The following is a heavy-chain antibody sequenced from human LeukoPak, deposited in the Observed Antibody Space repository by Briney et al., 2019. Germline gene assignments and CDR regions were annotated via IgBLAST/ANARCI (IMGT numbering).Heavy chain of an antibody. CDR1: GFIFSSYS. CDR2: ISGTRNYM. D-gene: IGHD3-16*01. J-gene: IGHJ4*02. V-gene: IGHV3-21*01. Sequence: PGGSLRLSCAASGFIFSSYSMNWVRQAPGKGLEWVSSISGTRNYMYYADSVRGRFTISRDNDKNALYLQMNSLRAEDTAVYYCARDYYAYGGINWWVDYWGQGTLVTVSS. CDR3: ARDYYAYGGINWWVDY.